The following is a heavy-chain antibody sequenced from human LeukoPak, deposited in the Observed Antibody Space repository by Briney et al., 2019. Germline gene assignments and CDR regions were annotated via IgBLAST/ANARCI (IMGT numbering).Heavy chain of an antibody. CDR2: IYYTGNT. J-gene: IGHJ4*02. V-gene: IGHV4-39*02. D-gene: IGHD3-22*01. CDR3: ARDQYYYDSSGYYRFDY. CDR1: GGSISSSSYY. Sequence: PSETLSLTCTVSGGSISSSSYYWGWIRQPPGKGLEWIGSIYYTGNTYYNASLKSRVTISIDTSKNQISLRLTSVTATDTAMYYCARDQYYYDSSGYYRFDYWGQGTLVTVSS.